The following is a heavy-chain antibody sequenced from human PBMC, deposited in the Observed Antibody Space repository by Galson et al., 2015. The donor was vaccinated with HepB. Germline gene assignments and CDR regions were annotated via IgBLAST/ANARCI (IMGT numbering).Heavy chain of an antibody. V-gene: IGHV1-46*01. CDR2: INPSGGST. CDR1: GYTFTSYY. D-gene: IGHD5-24*01. J-gene: IGHJ4*02. CDR3: ASTYPRDGYNSHLDY. Sequence: SVKVSCKASGYTFTSYYMHWVRQAPGQGLEWMGIINPSGGSTSYAQKFQGRVTMTRDTSTSTVYMELSSLRSEDTAVYYCASTYPRDGYNSHLDYWGQGTLVTVSS.